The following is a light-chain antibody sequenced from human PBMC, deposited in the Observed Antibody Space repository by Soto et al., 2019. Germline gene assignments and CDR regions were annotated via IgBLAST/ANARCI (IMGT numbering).Light chain of an antibody. J-gene: IGKJ4*01. CDR3: QKCGIAPFT. CDR2: AAS. Sequence: DIQMTQSPSSLSTSVGDRVTITCRASQGISTYLAWYQQKPGKVPKLLIYAASIWQSGVPSRFSGSGSGTDFTLTISSLQPEDVATYYCQKCGIAPFTFGGGTKVELK. CDR1: QGISTY. V-gene: IGKV1-27*01.